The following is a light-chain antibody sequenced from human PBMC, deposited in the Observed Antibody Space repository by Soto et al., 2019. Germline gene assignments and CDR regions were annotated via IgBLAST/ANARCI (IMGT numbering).Light chain of an antibody. V-gene: IGKV3-20*01. Sequence: EIVLTQSPGTLSLSPGERATLSCRASQSVSSSYLAWYQQKPGQAPRLLIYGASSRATGIPDRFSGSGSGTDFTLTISRLEPEDFAVSYCQQYCSSPFTFGQGTRLEIK. CDR2: GAS. CDR1: QSVSSSY. J-gene: IGKJ5*01. CDR3: QQYCSSPFT.